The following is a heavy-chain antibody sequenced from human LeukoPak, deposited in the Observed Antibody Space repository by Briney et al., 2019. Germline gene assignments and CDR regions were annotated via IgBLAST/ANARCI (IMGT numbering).Heavy chain of an antibody. J-gene: IGHJ4*02. D-gene: IGHD6-13*01. CDR1: GFTFSSHW. V-gene: IGHV3-7*01. Sequence: PGGSLRLSCAASGFTFSSHWMIWVRQAPGKGLEWVANVKQDGSEKYYVDSVKGRFTISRVNAKNSLYLQMNSLRVEDTAVYYCATGRAAYLFDYWGQGTLVTVSS. CDR2: VKQDGSEK. CDR3: ATGRAAYLFDY.